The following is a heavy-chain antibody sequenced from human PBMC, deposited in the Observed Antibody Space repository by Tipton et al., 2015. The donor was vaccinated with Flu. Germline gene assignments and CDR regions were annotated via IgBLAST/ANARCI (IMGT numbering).Heavy chain of an antibody. CDR2: ISSSGSTI. J-gene: IGHJ3*02. Sequence: SLRLSCAASGFTFSDYYMSWIRQAPGKGLEWVSYISSSGSTIYYADSVKGRFTISRDNAKNSLYLQMNSLRAEDTAVYYCARVSRASHFHAFDIWGQGTMVTVSS. CDR3: ARVSRASHFHAFDI. CDR1: GFTFSDYY. V-gene: IGHV3-11*01.